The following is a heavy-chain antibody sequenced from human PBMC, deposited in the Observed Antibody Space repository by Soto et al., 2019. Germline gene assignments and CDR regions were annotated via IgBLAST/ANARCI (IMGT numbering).Heavy chain of an antibody. D-gene: IGHD3-9*01. CDR2: IYWDDDK. J-gene: IGHJ6*02. CDR3: ASLPCIRGTCHWFSFSGMDV. V-gene: IGHV2-5*02. Sequence: QITLKESGPTLVKPTQTLTLTCTFSGFSLSTSGVGVAWIRQPPGKALEWLALIYWDDDKRYRPSLESRLTSTSDSSTIQVVHTMTHRDSVDPSTYSRASLPCIRGTCHWFSFSGMDVCGPGTTVTVSS. CDR1: GFSLSTSGVG.